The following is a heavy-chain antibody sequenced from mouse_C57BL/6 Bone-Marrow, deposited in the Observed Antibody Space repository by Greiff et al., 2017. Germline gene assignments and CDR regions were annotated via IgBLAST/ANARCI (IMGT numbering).Heavy chain of an antibody. Sequence: VKLVESGAELARPGASVKLSCKASGYTFTSSGISWVKQRTGQGLEWIGEIYPRSGNTYYNEKFKGKATLTADKSSSTAYMELRSLTSEDSAVYFCARGDSPCWGQGTLVTVSA. CDR2: IYPRSGNT. D-gene: IGHD3-3*01. CDR3: ARGDSPC. J-gene: IGHJ3*01. V-gene: IGHV1-81*01. CDR1: GYTFTSSG.